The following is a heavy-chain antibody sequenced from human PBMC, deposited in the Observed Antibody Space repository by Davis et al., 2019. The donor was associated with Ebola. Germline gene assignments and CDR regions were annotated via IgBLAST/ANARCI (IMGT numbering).Heavy chain of an antibody. V-gene: IGHV6-1*01. D-gene: IGHD3-9*01. CDR3: ASGWLRGRFDP. CDR1: GDSVSGSSGA. J-gene: IGHJ5*02. Sequence: PSETLSLTCAISGDSVSGSSGAWNWIRQSPSGGLEWLGRTYYSSKWYRDYAVSVSSRITINPDTSKNQFSLQLNSVTPEDTAVYYCASGWLRGRFDPWGQGTLVTVSS. CDR2: TYYSSKWYR.